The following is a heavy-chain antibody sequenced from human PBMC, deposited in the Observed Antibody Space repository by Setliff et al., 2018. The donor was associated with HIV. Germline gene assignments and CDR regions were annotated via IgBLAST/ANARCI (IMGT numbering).Heavy chain of an antibody. D-gene: IGHD6-19*01. CDR3: ARGQNPYDSSGLNWLDP. J-gene: IGHJ5*02. CDR1: GGIYLSGFY. V-gene: IGHV4-34*01. CDR2: TSHSGAT. Sequence: PSETLSLTCDVYGGIYLSGFYWNWIRQAPGKGLEYIGQTSHSGATDFNPSLKGRVSISVDPSMKRFSLKLTSVTAADTGVYYCARGQNPYDSSGLNWLDPWGQGTPVTVSS.